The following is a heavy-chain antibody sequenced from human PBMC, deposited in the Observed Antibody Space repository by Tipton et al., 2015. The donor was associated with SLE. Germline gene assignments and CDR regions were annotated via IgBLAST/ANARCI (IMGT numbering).Heavy chain of an antibody. V-gene: IGHV4-59*08. J-gene: IGHJ2*01. D-gene: IGHD7-27*01. CDR1: GGSITSYH. CDR2: IFYSGST. Sequence: GLVKPSETLSLTCTVSGGSITSYHWGWIRQVTEKGLEWIGYIFYSGSTDYSPSLKSRVTMSMDMSKNQFFLKLTSVTAADTAVYFCARQAPNWGPTDWYFDVWGRGTLVTVSS. CDR3: ARQAPNWGPTDWYFDV.